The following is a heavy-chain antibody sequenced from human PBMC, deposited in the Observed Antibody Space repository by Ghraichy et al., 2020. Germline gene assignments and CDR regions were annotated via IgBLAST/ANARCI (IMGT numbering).Heavy chain of an antibody. CDR3: ARGYSYMYSFDY. Sequence: SETLSLTCTISGGSISSSSYYWGWIRQPPGKGLEWMGSIYYSGSTYYDPSLKCRGTISVDTSKNQFSLKLSPVTAADTAVYYCARGYSYMYSFDYWGQGTLVTVSS. CDR2: IYYSGST. CDR1: GGSISSSSYY. J-gene: IGHJ4*02. D-gene: IGHD5-18*01. V-gene: IGHV4-39*07.